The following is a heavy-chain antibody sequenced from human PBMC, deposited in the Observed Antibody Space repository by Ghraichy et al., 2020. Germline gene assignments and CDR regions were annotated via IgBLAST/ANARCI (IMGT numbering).Heavy chain of an antibody. J-gene: IGHJ4*02. D-gene: IGHD6-13*01. CDR2: IKQDGSAT. CDR1: GFTFSSYW. Sequence: GGSLRLSCAASGFTFSSYWMSWVRQAPGKGLEWVANIKQDGSATYYVDSVKGRFTISRDNAKNSLYLQMNSLRAEDTAVYYCARAVAGSSWYTYWGKGTLVTFSS. CDR3: ARAVAGSSWYTY. V-gene: IGHV3-7*03.